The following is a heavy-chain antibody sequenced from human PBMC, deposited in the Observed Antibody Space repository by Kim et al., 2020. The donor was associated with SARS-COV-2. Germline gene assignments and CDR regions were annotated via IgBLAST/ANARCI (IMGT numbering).Heavy chain of an antibody. Sequence: GGSLRLSCAASGFTFSNAWMSWVRQAPGKGLEWVGRIKSKTDGGTTDYAAPVKGRFTISRDDSKNTLYLQMNSLKTEDTAVYYCTTDRTLVAALGSDYWGQGTLVTVSS. V-gene: IGHV3-15*01. D-gene: IGHD2-15*01. J-gene: IGHJ4*02. CDR1: GFTFSNAW. CDR2: IKSKTDGGTT. CDR3: TTDRTLVAALGSDY.